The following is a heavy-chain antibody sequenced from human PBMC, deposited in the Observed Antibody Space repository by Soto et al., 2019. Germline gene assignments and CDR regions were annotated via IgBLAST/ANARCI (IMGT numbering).Heavy chain of an antibody. V-gene: IGHV3-15*07. J-gene: IGHJ4*01. CDR3: ATVHTTVTFDS. CDR2: IKSKTDGATT. Sequence: EVQLVESGGGLLKPGGSLRLSCAASGFTFTYAWMDWVRQAPGKGLEWVGRIKSKTDGATTDYAAPVKGRFSISRDDSKTTLYLRMNMLKPEDTGVYYCATVHTTVTFDSWGHGTLVTVSS. CDR1: GFTFTYAW. D-gene: IGHD4-17*01.